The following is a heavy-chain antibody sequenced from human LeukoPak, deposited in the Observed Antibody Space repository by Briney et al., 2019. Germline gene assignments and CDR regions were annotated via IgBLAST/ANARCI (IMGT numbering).Heavy chain of an antibody. D-gene: IGHD6-13*01. J-gene: IGHJ3*02. CDR2: IRYDGSNK. V-gene: IGHV3-30*02. CDR3: ARTSSWYIDSFDI. CDR1: GFTFSSYG. Sequence: QPGRSLRLSCAASGFTFSSYGMHWVRQAPGKGLEWVAFIRYDGSNKYYADSVKGRFTISRDNSKNTLYLQMNSLRAEDTAVYYCARTSSWYIDSFDIWGQGTMVSVSS.